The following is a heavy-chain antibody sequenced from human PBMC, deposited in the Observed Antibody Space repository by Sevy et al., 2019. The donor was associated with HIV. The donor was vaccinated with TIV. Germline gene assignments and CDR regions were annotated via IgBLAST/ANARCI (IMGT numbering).Heavy chain of an antibody. V-gene: IGHV3-21*01. CDR1: GFTFSSYS. J-gene: IGHJ2*01. D-gene: IGHD4-17*01. CDR2: ISSSSYI. Sequence: GGSLRLSCAASGFTFSSYSMNWVRQAPGKGLEWVSFISSSSYIYYADSVKGRFTISRDNAKNSLYLQMNSLRAEDTAVYYCARDSNGDYADFDLWGRGTLVTVSS. CDR3: ARDSNGDYADFDL.